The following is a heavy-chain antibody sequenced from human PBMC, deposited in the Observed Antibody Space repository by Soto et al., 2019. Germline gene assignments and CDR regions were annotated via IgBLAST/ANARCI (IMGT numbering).Heavy chain of an antibody. D-gene: IGHD5-18*01. CDR2: ISSSSSYI. CDR1: GFTFSSYS. V-gene: IGHV3-21*01. CDR3: ARDQATAMVTDWFDP. Sequence: GGSLRLFCAASGFTFSSYSMNWVRQAPGKGLEWVSSISSSSSYIYYADSVKGRFTISRDNAKNSLYLQMNSLRAEDTAVYYCARDQATAMVTDWFDPWGQGTLVTVSS. J-gene: IGHJ5*02.